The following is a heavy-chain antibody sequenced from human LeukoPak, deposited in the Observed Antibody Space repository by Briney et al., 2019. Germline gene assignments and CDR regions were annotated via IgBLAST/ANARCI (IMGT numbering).Heavy chain of an antibody. CDR1: GFIFTSYS. J-gene: IGHJ4*02. D-gene: IGHD3-10*01. CDR2: ISPSGDIT. CDR3: AKDDAWIRFGE. V-gene: IGHV3-23*01. Sequence: QPGGSLRLSCAASGFIFTSYSMNWVRQAPGKGLEWVSGISPSGDITYYADSVKGRFTISRDNSKNTLHLEVISLTAEDTAVYYCAKDDAWIRFGEWSQGTLVTVSS.